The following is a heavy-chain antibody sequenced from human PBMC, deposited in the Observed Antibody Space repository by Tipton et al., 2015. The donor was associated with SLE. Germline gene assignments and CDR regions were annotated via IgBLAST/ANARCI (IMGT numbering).Heavy chain of an antibody. J-gene: IGHJ3*01. CDR1: GGSISPFF. D-gene: IGHD1-14*01. V-gene: IGHV4-59*08. CDR2: IYYSGTT. CDR3: ARRTLATVLDV. Sequence: LRLSCTVSGGSISPFFWAWIRQPPGKGLEWIGYIYYSGTTIFSPSFNSRVTMSVDMSRNQFSLTLSSLTAADTAVYYCARRTLATVLDVWGHGTLVAVS.